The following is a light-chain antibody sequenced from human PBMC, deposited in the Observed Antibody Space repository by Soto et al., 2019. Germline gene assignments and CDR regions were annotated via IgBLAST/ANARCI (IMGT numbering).Light chain of an antibody. J-gene: IGLJ1*01. Sequence: QSALAQPASVSGSPGQAITISCTGTSSDIGGHNYVSWYQQHPGKAPKLMIFDVNNRPSGISNRFSASKSDNTASLTISGLQADAEADYYCSSYTHSSTYVFGSGTKLTVL. CDR3: SSYTHSSTYV. CDR1: SSDIGGHNY. V-gene: IGLV2-14*03. CDR2: DVN.